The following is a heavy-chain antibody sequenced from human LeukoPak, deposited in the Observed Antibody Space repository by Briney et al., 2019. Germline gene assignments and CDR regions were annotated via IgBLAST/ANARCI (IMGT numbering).Heavy chain of an antibody. D-gene: IGHD5-12*01. CDR3: ARGDSGYDYGFDN. Sequence: SVKVSCKASGGTFSSQAISRVRQSPGQGLEGVGGIIPIFGTTNYAQKFQGRVTITTDESTRTGYMELRSLRSDDTAVYYCARGDSGYDYGFDNWGQGTLVTVSS. J-gene: IGHJ4*02. CDR1: GGTFSSQA. V-gene: IGHV1-69*05. CDR2: IIPIFGTT.